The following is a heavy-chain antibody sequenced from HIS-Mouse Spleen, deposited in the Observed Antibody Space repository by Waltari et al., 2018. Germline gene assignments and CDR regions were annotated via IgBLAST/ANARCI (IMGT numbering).Heavy chain of an antibody. Sequence: QLQLQESGPGLVKPSETLSLTCTVSGGSISSSSYYWGWIRQPPGKGLEWIGSIYYSGGTYYNPSRKRRVTISVDTSKNPFSLKLSSVTAADTAVYYCAREIPYSSSWYDWYFDLWGRGTLVTVSS. D-gene: IGHD6-13*01. J-gene: IGHJ2*01. V-gene: IGHV4-39*07. CDR3: AREIPYSSSWYDWYFDL. CDR1: GGSISSSSYY. CDR2: IYYSGGT.